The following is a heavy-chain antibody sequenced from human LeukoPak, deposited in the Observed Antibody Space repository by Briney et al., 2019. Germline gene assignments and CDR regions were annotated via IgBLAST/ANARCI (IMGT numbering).Heavy chain of an antibody. CDR1: GGTFSSYA. CDR3: AIEGYSSGWYLY. D-gene: IGHD6-19*01. Sequence: SVKVSCKASGGTFSSYAISWVRQTPGQGLEWMGGIIPLFVTPSYAQKFQGRVTITADESTSTACMELSSLRSDDTAVYYCAIEGYSSGWYLYWGQGTLVTVSS. J-gene: IGHJ4*02. V-gene: IGHV1-69*13. CDR2: IIPLFVTP.